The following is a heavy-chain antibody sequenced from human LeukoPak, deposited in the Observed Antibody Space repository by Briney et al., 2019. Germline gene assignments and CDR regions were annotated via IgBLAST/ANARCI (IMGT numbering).Heavy chain of an antibody. CDR1: GFTFGDYA. CDR2: IRSKAYGGTT. J-gene: IGHJ4*02. CDR3: TRLRLEKRDYYGSGSYLDY. Sequence: GGSLRLSCTASGFTFGDYAMSWVRQAPGKGLEWVGFIRSKAYGGTTEYAASVKGRFTISRDDSKSIAYLQMNSLKAEDTAVYYCTRLRLEKRDYYGSGSYLDYWGQGTLVTVSS. V-gene: IGHV3-49*04. D-gene: IGHD3-10*01.